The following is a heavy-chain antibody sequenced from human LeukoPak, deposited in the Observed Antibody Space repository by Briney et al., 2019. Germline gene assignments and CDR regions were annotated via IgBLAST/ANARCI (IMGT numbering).Heavy chain of an antibody. CDR3: VKENTAMVFVY. D-gene: IGHD5-18*01. V-gene: IGHV3-64D*06. CDR2: ISSNGGST. Sequence: GGSLRLSCSASGFTFSSYAMHWVRQAPGKGLEYVSAISSNGGSTYYADSVRGRFTISRDNSKNTRYLQMRSLRAEDTAVYYCVKENTAMVFVYWGQGTLVTVSS. J-gene: IGHJ4*02. CDR1: GFTFSSYA.